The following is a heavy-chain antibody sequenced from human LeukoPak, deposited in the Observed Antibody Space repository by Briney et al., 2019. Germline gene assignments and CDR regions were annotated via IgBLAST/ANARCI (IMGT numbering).Heavy chain of an antibody. V-gene: IGHV3-30-3*01. J-gene: IGHJ3*02. Sequence: GGSLRLSCAASGFTFSSYAMSWVRQAPGKGLEWVAVISYDGSNKYYADSVKGRFTISRDNSKNTLYLQMNSLRAEDTAVYYCARDHGGADVFDIWGQGTMVTVSS. CDR2: ISYDGSNK. CDR1: GFTFSSYA. CDR3: ARDHGGADVFDI.